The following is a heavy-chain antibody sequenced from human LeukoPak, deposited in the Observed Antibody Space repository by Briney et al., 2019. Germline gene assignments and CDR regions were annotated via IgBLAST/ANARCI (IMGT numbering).Heavy chain of an antibody. D-gene: IGHD5-18*01. V-gene: IGHV1-69*04. CDR3: ARDMGDTAMVTDYYYYGMDV. CDR1: GGTFSSYA. Sequence: SVKVSCKASGGTFSSYAISWVRQAPGQGLEWMGKIIPILGIANYAQKIQGRVTITADKSTSTAYMELSSLRSEDTAVYYCARDMGDTAMVTDYYYYGMDVWGQGTTVTVSS. J-gene: IGHJ6*02. CDR2: IIPILGIA.